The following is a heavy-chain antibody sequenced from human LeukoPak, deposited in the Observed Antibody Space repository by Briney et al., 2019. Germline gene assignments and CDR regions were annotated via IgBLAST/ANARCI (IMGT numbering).Heavy chain of an antibody. Sequence: GGSLRLSCAASGFTFSSYAIHWVRQAPGKGLEWVAVISYDGSNKYYADSVKGRFTISRDNSKNTLYLQMNSLRAEDTAVYYCARVSSGWYSYWGQGTLVTVSS. J-gene: IGHJ4*02. D-gene: IGHD6-19*01. CDR2: ISYDGSNK. CDR1: GFTFSSYA. CDR3: ARVSSGWYSY. V-gene: IGHV3-30*04.